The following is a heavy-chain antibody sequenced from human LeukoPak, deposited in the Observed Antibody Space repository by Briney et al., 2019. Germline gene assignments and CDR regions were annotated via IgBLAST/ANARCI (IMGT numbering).Heavy chain of an antibody. D-gene: IGHD4-11*01. CDR3: ARHLVPLDYSNADHYHYYYYMDV. CDR2: IYPGDSDT. V-gene: IGHV5-51*01. CDR1: GYSFTSYW. Sequence: GESLKISCKGSGYSFTSYWIGWARQMPGKGLEWMGIIYPGDSDTRYSPSFQGQVTISADKSISTAYLQWSSLKASDTAMYYCARHLVPLDYSNADHYHYYYYMDVWGKGTTVTVSS. J-gene: IGHJ6*03.